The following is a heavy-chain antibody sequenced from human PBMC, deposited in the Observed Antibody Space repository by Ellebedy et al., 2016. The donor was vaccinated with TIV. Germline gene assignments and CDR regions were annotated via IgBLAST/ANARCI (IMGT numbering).Heavy chain of an antibody. CDR1: GYTFINYY. V-gene: IGHV1-2*02. CDR2: INPNSGDT. CDR3: ARDYIYGSGRFEY. D-gene: IGHD3-10*01. Sequence: AASVKVSCKASGYTFINYYVNWVRQAPGQGLEWMGWINPNSGDTNVAQKFQGRVTMTRDTSISTAYMELSGLRSDDTAVYYCARDYIYGSGRFEYWGQGTPVTVSS. J-gene: IGHJ4*02.